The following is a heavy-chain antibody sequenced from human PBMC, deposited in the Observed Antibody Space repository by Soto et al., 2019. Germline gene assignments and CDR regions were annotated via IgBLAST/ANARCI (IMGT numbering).Heavy chain of an antibody. CDR2: IYWDDTK. CDR1: GFSLPTDRVG. V-gene: IGHV2-5*02. J-gene: IGHJ4*02. Sequence: QITLKESGPTLVKPTQTLTLTCTFSGFSLPTDRVGVGWIRQPPGKALEWLAVIYWDDTKTYRPSLKSRLTITKATSKTQVALTMTDMHPVDTATYYCAPAYGGRSLYWGQGTLVTVSS. CDR3: APAYGGRSLY. D-gene: IGHD1-26*01.